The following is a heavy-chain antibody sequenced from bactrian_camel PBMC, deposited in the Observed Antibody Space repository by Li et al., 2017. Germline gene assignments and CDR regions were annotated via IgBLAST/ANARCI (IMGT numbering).Heavy chain of an antibody. J-gene: IGHJ4*01. CDR2: ILTGGEIT. D-gene: IGHD3*01. V-gene: IGHV3S40*01. CDR1: GFTFSRTE. Sequence: QLVESGGGLVQPGGSLKLTCQASGFTFSRTEMTWVRQVPGKGLEWVSSILTGGEITYYSASVKGRFTIARNDADNTVSLQMNDLKTNDTAVYYCATGLSCTNAYCPNKGQGTQVTVS.